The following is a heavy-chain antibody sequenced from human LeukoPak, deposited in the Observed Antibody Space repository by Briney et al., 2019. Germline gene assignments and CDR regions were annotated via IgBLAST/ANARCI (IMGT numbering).Heavy chain of an antibody. CDR2: IYSGGST. J-gene: IGHJ6*02. D-gene: IGHD3-22*01. V-gene: IGHV3-66*01. Sequence: GGSLRLSCAASGFTVSSNYMSWVRQAPGKGLEWVSVIYSGGSTYYADSVKGRFTISRDNSKNTLYLQMNSLRAEDTAVYYCARDLANSDSSGFFNYGMDVWGQGTTVTVSS. CDR3: ARDLANSDSSGFFNYGMDV. CDR1: GFTVSSNY.